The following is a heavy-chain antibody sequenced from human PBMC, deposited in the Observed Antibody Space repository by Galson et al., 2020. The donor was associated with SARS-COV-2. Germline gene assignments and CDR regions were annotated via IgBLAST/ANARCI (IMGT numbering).Heavy chain of an antibody. CDR2: IYSSGST. D-gene: IGHD6-25*01. V-gene: IGHV4-30-4*01. Sequence: ASETLSLTCTVSGGSISSGDYYWSWIRQPPGKGLEWIGYIYSSGSTYYNPSLKSRVTISVDTSKNQFSLKLSSVTAADTAVYYCARGRVATVWGQGTLVTVAS. J-gene: IGHJ4*02. CDR3: ARGRVATV. CDR1: GGSISSGDYY.